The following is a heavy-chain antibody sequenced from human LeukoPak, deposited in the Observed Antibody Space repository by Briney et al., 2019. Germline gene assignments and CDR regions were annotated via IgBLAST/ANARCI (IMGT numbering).Heavy chain of an antibody. J-gene: IGHJ6*03. V-gene: IGHV1-18*01. CDR2: ISAYNGNT. D-gene: IGHD2-15*01. CDR3: ARRNLCSGGSCYSRGYYYYYMDV. Sequence: ASVRVSCKASGYTFTSYGISWVRQAPGQGLEWMGWISAYNGNTNYAQKLQGRVTMTTDTSTSTAYMELRSLRSDDTAVYYCARRNLCSGGSCYSRGYYYYYMDVWGKGTTVTVPS. CDR1: GYTFTSYG.